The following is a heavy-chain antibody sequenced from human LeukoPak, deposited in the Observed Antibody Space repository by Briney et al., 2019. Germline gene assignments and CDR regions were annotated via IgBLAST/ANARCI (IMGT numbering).Heavy chain of an antibody. Sequence: SETLSLTCTVSGGSISSGSYYWSWIRQPAGKGLEWIGRIYTSGSTNYNPSLKSRVTISVDTSKNQFSLKLSSVTAADTAAYYCARENPFIAAAVWVNWGQGTLVTVSS. V-gene: IGHV4-61*02. D-gene: IGHD6-13*01. CDR1: GGSISSGSYY. J-gene: IGHJ4*02. CDR3: ARENPFIAAAVWVN. CDR2: IYTSGST.